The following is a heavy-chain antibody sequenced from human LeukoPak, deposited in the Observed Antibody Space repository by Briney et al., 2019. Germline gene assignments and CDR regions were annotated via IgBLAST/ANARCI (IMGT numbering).Heavy chain of an antibody. CDR3: ASSYYDFWSGLTFDY. V-gene: IGHV4-59*01. J-gene: IGHJ4*02. CDR2: IYYSGST. D-gene: IGHD3-3*01. CDR1: GGSISSYY. Sequence: SETLSLTCTVSGGSISSYYWSWIRQPPGKGLEWIGYIYYSGSTNYNPSLKSRVTISVDTSKNQFSLKLSSVTAADTAVYYCASSYYDFWSGLTFDYWGQGTLATVSS.